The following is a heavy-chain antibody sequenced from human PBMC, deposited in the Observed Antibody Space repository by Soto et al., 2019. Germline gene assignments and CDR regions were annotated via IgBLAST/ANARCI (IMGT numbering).Heavy chain of an antibody. CDR2: ISGSGGST. J-gene: IGHJ4*02. CDR3: AKDAGITMIVVVITESFYFDY. D-gene: IGHD3-22*01. CDR1: GFAFKTYT. Sequence: PGGSLRLSCAASGFAFKTYTMNWVRQVPGKGLEWVSAISGSGGSTYYADSVKGRFTISRDNSKNTLYLQMNSLRAEDTAVYYCAKDAGITMIVVVITESFYFDYWGQGTLVTVSS. V-gene: IGHV3-23*01.